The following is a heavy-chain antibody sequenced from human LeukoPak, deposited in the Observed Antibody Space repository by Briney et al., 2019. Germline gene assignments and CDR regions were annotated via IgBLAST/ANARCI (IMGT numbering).Heavy chain of an antibody. CDR3: ARSDSSGWYLLRYFDL. J-gene: IGHJ2*01. D-gene: IGHD6-19*01. V-gene: IGHV4-59*08. Sequence: SSETLSLTCTVSGGSLSSYYWSWIRQPPGKGLEWIGYIYYSGSTNYNPSLKSRVTISVDTSKNQFSLKLSSVTAADTAVYYCARSDSSGWYLLRYFDLWGRGTLVTVSS. CDR1: GGSLSSYY. CDR2: IYYSGST.